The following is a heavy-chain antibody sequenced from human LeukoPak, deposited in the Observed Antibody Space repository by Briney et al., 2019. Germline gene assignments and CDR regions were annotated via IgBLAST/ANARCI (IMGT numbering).Heavy chain of an antibody. Sequence: GGSLRLSCAASGFSFNTYWMSWVRQAPGKGLEWVSAISGSGGSTYYADSVKGRFTISRDNSKNTLYLQMNSLRAEDTAVYYCAKDIMVRGVIPYFDYWGQGTLVTVSS. D-gene: IGHD3-10*01. J-gene: IGHJ4*02. CDR3: AKDIMVRGVIPYFDY. CDR2: ISGSGGST. V-gene: IGHV3-23*01. CDR1: GFSFNTYW.